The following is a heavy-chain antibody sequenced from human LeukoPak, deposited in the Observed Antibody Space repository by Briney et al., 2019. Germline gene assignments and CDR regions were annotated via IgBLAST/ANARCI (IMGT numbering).Heavy chain of an antibody. CDR2: ITSGGDYI. J-gene: IGHJ4*02. CDR1: GLTFNTFN. D-gene: IGHD3-9*01. V-gene: IGHV3-21*01. CDR3: ARGHYDVLAASYKWTPDY. Sequence: GSLRLSCAASGLTFNTFNMNWVRQAPGKGLEWVSSITSGGDYIYYADSVKGRFATSRDNAKNSLSLQLNSLRVEDTAVYYCARGHYDVLAASYKWTPDYWGQGTLVTVSS.